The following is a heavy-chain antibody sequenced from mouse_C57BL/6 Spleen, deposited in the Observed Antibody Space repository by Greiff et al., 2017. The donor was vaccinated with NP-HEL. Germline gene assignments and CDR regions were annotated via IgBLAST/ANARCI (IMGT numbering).Heavy chain of an antibody. J-gene: IGHJ4*01. V-gene: IGHV1-22*01. D-gene: IGHD1-1*01. CDR2: INPNNGGT. CDR3: ARWAGEYYGSRVFYYAMDY. CDR1: GYTFTDYN. Sequence: EVQGVESGPELVKPGASVKMSCKASGYTFTDYNMHWVKQSHGKSLEWIGYINPNNGGTSYNQKFKGKATLTVNKSSSTAYMELRSLTSEDSAVYYCARWAGEYYGSRVFYYAMDYWGQGTSVTVSS.